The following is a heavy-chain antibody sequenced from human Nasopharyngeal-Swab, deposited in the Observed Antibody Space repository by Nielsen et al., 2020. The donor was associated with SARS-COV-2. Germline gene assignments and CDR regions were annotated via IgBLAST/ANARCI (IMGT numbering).Heavy chain of an antibody. CDR2: MNPNSGNT. CDR3: ARFGPGYSSGWYGNDY. CDR1: GYTFTSYA. J-gene: IGHJ4*02. Sequence: ASVKVSCKASGYTFTSYAMNWVRQATGQGLEWMGWMNPNSGNTGYAQKFQGRVTMTRNTSISTAYMELSSLRSEDTAVYYCARFGPGYSSGWYGNDYWGQGTLVTVSS. V-gene: IGHV1-8*02. D-gene: IGHD6-19*01.